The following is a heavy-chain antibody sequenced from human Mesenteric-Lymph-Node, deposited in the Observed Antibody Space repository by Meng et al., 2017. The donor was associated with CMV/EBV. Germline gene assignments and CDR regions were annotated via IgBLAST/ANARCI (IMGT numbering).Heavy chain of an antibody. Sequence: GGSLRLSCAASGFTFSSYSMNWVRPAPGKGLEWVSSISSSSSYIYYADSVKGRFTISRDNAKNSLYLQMNSLRAEDTAVYYCARYCSSTSCYYAFDIWGQGTMVTVSS. CDR3: ARYCSSTSCYYAFDI. D-gene: IGHD2-2*01. CDR2: ISSSSSYI. CDR1: GFTFSSYS. V-gene: IGHV3-21*01. J-gene: IGHJ3*02.